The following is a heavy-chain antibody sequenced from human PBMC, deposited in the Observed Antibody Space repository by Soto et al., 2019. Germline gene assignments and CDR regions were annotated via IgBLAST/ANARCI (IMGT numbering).Heavy chain of an antibody. CDR2: IHYSGRT. Sequence: PSETLSLTCTVSDDSSSTSGYSWGWIRQPPGRGLEWIGRIHYSGRTSYSPSLRSRVTISVDTPESQFSLRLNSVTAADTAVYYCARRLSYGVAGPGTLFEFWGQVTLVTVSS. CDR1: DDSSSTSGYS. D-gene: IGHD6-13*01. J-gene: IGHJ4*02. CDR3: ARRLSYGVAGPGTLFEF. V-gene: IGHV4-39*01.